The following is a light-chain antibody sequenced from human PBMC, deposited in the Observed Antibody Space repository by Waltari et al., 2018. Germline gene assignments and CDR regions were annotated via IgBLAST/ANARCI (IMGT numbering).Light chain of an antibody. CDR2: AVT. V-gene: IGLV2-11*01. J-gene: IGLJ3*02. CDR3: CSSAGGYFWV. CDR1: SSDVGGYNY. Sequence: QSALTQPRSVSGSPGQSVTISCTGSSSDVGGYNYVSWYQQHPGKAPKLMIYAVTKRPSGCPGRASGSTSGNTASLTISGLQVEDDADYHCCSSAGGYFWVFGGGTKLTVL.